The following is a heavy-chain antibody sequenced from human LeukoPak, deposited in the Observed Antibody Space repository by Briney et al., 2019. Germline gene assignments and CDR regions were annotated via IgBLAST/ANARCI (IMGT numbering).Heavy chain of an antibody. V-gene: IGHV4-39*01. D-gene: IGHD3-22*01. CDR1: GGSLSSSSDY. CDR3: GRPNPDSSGYYGSFDP. J-gene: IGHJ5*02. CDR2: IYHSETT. Sequence: PSETLSLTCSVSGGSLSSSSDYWGWVRQPPGKGPEWIGSIYHSETTYYNPSLKSRVIISVDTSKNQFSLKLNSVTAADTAVYYCGRPNPDSSGYYGSFDPWGQGILVTVSS.